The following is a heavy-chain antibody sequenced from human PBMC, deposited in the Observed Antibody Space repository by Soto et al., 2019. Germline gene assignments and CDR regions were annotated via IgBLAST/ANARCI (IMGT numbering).Heavy chain of an antibody. CDR3: SRGILV. J-gene: IGHJ4*02. D-gene: IGHD2-15*01. Sequence: QVQLQESGPGLVKPSQTLSLTCTVSGGSMNSGGYCWSWIRQHPGEGLEWIGCISYGGTTSYSPSLKRRVIISVDTSKNQFSLKLTSVTAADTAVYYCSRGILVWGQGTLITVSS. V-gene: IGHV4-31*03. CDR2: ISYGGTT. CDR1: GGSMNSGGYC.